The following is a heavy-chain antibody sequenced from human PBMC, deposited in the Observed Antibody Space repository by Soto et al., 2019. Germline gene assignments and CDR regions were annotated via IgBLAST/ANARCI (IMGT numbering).Heavy chain of an antibody. J-gene: IGHJ5*02. CDR2: ISAYNGNT. CDR1: GYTFTSYG. D-gene: IGHD2-15*01. V-gene: IGHV1-18*01. Sequence: ASVKVSCKASGYTFTSYGISWVRQAPGQGLEWMRWISAYNGNTNYAQKLQGRVTMTTDKSTSTAHMELRSLRSEDTAVYYCARESEDIVGVVAADSGNWFDPWGQGTLVTVSS. CDR3: ARESEDIVGVVAADSGNWFDP.